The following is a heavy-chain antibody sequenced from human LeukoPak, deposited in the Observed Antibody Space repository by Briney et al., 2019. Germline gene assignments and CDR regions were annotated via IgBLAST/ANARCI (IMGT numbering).Heavy chain of an antibody. CDR1: GFTFDDYA. J-gene: IGHJ4*02. D-gene: IGHD3-22*01. Sequence: PGGSLRLSCAASGFTFDDYAMHWVRQAPGKGLEWVSGISWNSGSIGYADSVKGRFTISRDNAKNSLYLQMNSLRSDDTAVYYCARDYYYDSSGYYPGYWGQGTLVTVSS. CDR3: ARDYYYDSSGYYPGY. CDR2: ISWNSGSI. V-gene: IGHV3-9*01.